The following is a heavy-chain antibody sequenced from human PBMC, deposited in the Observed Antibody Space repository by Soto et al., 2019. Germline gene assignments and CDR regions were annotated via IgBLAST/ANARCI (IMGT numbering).Heavy chain of an antibody. V-gene: IGHV3-33*01. D-gene: IGHD4-17*01. CDR3: ARDLSGDYGALDT. J-gene: IGHJ3*02. CDR2: IWYDGSNK. Sequence: GGSLRLSCAASGFTFSSYGMHWARQGPGKGLEWVAVIWYDGSNKVYADSVKGRFTISKDNSKNTLYLQMNSLRAEDTAVYYCARDLSGDYGALDTWGRGTMVTVSS. CDR1: GFTFSSYG.